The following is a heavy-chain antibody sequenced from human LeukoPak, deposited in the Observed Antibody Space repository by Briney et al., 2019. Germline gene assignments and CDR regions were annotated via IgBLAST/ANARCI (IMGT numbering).Heavy chain of an antibody. CDR1: GYTFTSYG. Sequence: ASVKVSCKASGYTFTSYGISWVRQAPGQGLEWSGWISAYNGNTNYAQKLQGRVTMTTDTSTSTAYMELRSLRSDDTAVYYCARVVIRVLTSAAGTIGWFDPWGQGTLVTVSS. CDR3: ARVVIRVLTSAAGTIGWFDP. J-gene: IGHJ5*02. V-gene: IGHV1-18*01. CDR2: ISAYNGNT. D-gene: IGHD6-13*01.